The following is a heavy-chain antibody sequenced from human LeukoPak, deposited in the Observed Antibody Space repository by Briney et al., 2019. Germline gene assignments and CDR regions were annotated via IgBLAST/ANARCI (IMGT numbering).Heavy chain of an antibody. V-gene: IGHV5-51*01. CDR2: IYPGDSGP. D-gene: IGHD1-26*01. J-gene: IGHJ3*01. CDR3: GMSGDRVPLQDDVFDV. Sequence: GESLKISCKVSGYSFTSYCIGWVRQMPGKGLEWMGPIYPGDSGPTYSPSFQGQVTISVDKSINTAYLQWSSLQASDTAMYYCGMSGDRVPLQDDVFDVWGQGTMVTVST. CDR1: GYSFTSYC.